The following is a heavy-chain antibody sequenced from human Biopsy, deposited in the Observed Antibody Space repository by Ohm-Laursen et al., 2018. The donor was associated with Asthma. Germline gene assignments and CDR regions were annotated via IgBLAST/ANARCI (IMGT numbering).Heavy chain of an antibody. CDR1: GDSITSGGCC. CDR3: ARIPRRSGSYFVDY. CDR2: IHHSGTS. D-gene: IGHD3-22*01. V-gene: IGHV4-31*11. J-gene: IGHJ4*02. Sequence: PSQTLSLTWAVSGDSITSGGCCWNWIRQHPGKGLEWTGYIHHSGTSYFNPSLKSRVSFSRDTSKNQFSLRLSSVTAADTAMYYCARIPRRSGSYFVDYWGQGTLVTVSS.